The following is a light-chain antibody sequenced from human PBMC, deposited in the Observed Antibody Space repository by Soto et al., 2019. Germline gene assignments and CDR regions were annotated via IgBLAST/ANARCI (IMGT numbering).Light chain of an antibody. CDR1: SSDVGGYNY. V-gene: IGLV2-14*01. CDR2: EVS. J-gene: IGLJ1*01. CDR3: GSWDSSLSAYV. Sequence: QSVLTQPASVAGSPGQSITSSCTGTSSDVGGYNYVSWYQQHPGKAPKLMIYEVSNRPLGGANRFSGSKSGNTASLTISGLRAEDEADYYCGSWDSSLSAYVFGTGTKVTVL.